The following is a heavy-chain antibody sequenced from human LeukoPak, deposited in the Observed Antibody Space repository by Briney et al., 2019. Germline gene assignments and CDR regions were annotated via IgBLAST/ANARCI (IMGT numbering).Heavy chain of an antibody. D-gene: IGHD2-8*01. CDR1: GFIFSSFG. Sequence: EGSLRLSCVASGFIFSSFGMHWVRQAPGKGLEWVAFIRHDGINKYYADSVKGRFTISRDNSENTLSLQMNSLRAEDTAVYYCAKDPDCTSGVCYTFFDYWGQGTLVTVSS. CDR3: AKDPDCTSGVCYTFFDY. J-gene: IGHJ4*02. CDR2: IRHDGINK. V-gene: IGHV3-30*02.